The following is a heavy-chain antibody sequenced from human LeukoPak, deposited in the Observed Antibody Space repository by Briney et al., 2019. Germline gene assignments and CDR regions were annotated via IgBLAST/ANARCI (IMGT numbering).Heavy chain of an antibody. V-gene: IGHV3-23*01. Sequence: GGSLRLSCAASGFTFSSYAMSWVRQAPGKGLEWVSGISGSGGSTFYADSVKGRFTISRDNSKNTLYLEMNSPRAEDTAVYYCAKDLLDGNPLFHFDYWGQGTLVTVSS. CDR3: AKDLLDGNPLFHFDY. CDR2: ISGSGGST. CDR1: GFTFSSYA. D-gene: IGHD4-23*01. J-gene: IGHJ4*02.